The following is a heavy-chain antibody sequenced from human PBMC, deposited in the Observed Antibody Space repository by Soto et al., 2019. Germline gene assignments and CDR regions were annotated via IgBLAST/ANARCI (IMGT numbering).Heavy chain of an antibody. D-gene: IGHD3-3*01. CDR2: INSDGTTT. V-gene: IGHV3-74*01. J-gene: IGHJ4*02. Sequence: EVQLVESGADLVQPGGSLRLSCAASGFTFSSYWMHWVRQAPGKGLVWVSRINSDGTTTHADSVKGRFTISRDNAKNTLYLQMNSLRVEDTAVYYCGRDWRKGGPGYWGQGTLVTVSS. CDR1: GFTFSSYW. CDR3: GRDWRKGGPGY.